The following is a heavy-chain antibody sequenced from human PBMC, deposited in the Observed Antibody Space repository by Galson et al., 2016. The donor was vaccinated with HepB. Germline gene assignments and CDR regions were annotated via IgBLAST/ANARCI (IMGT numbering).Heavy chain of an antibody. CDR3: AKDPSSGWYKYYHGMDV. CDR1: GFTFDDHA. Sequence: SLRLSCAVSGFTFDDHAMHWVRQAPGKGLEWVSGISWNSGDVGYADSVKGRFTISRDNAKNSLYLQMNSLRAEDTAVYHCAKDPSSGWYKYYHGMDVWGQGTTVTVSS. J-gene: IGHJ6*02. V-gene: IGHV3-9*01. D-gene: IGHD6-19*01. CDR2: ISWNSGDV.